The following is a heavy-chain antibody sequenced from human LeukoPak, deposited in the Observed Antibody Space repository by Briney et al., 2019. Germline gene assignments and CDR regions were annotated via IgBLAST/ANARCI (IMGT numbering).Heavy chain of an antibody. Sequence: GASVKVSCKASGYTFTSYDINWVRQASGQGLEWMGWMNPNTGNTGYAQKFQGRVTITRNTSISTVYMELSSLRSEDTAVYYCARLYCSGGSCHYTHWGQGTLVTVSS. CDR3: ARLYCSGGSCHYTH. V-gene: IGHV1-8*03. CDR1: GYTFTSYD. CDR2: MNPNTGNT. J-gene: IGHJ4*02. D-gene: IGHD2-15*01.